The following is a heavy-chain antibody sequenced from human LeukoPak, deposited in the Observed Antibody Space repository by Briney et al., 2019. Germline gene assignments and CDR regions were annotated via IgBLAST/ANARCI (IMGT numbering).Heavy chain of an antibody. Sequence: SETLSLTCTVSGGSISSGGYSWSWIRQHPGKGLEWIGYIYYSGSTYYNPSLKSRVTISVDTSKNQFSLKLSSVTAADTAVYYCAREQYDILTGSGWFDPWGQGTLVTVSS. D-gene: IGHD3-9*01. CDR2: IYYSGST. V-gene: IGHV4-31*03. CDR3: AREQYDILTGSGWFDP. CDR1: GGSISSGGYS. J-gene: IGHJ5*02.